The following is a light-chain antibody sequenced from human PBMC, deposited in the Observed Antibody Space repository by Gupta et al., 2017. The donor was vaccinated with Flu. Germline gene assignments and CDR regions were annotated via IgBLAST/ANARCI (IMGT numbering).Light chain of an antibody. V-gene: IGLV2-14*04. CDR3: SSYSRGSTSFI. J-gene: IGLJ1*01. Sequence: MTFSSTGISSDFGVCNFVAWVQQLPVKTPKLILYDVNNRPSVISNRFSGSTSGTTASLTISGLQAEDEGDYYCSSYSRGSTSFIFGTGTQVTVL. CDR1: SSDFGVCNF. CDR2: DVN.